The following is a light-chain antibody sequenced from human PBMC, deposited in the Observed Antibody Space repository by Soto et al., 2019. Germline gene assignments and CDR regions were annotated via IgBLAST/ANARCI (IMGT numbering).Light chain of an antibody. V-gene: IGKV3-15*01. J-gene: IGKJ4*01. CDR3: HQYYNWPLT. Sequence: IVMTQTTATLSVSPCDIVTLSWRASQSVSSSLAWYQQKPGQPPRLLFYGASTRATGIPARFSGSGSGTDFTLTISSLQSEDFAVFYCHQYYNWPLTFGGGTKVDIK. CDR1: QSVSSS. CDR2: GAS.